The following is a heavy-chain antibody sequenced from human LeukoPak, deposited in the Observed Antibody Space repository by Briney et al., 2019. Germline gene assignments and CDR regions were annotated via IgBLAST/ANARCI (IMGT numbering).Heavy chain of an antibody. CDR2: IYYSGST. D-gene: IGHD6-13*01. CDR1: GGSISSYY. J-gene: IGHJ4*02. V-gene: IGHV4-59*08. CDR3: ARHGSSWYEKDYFDY. Sequence: SETLSLTCTVSGGSISSYYWSWIRQPPGKGLEWIGYIYYSGSTNYNPSLKSRVTISVDTSKNQFSLKLSSVTAADTAVYYCARHGSSWYEKDYFDYWGQGTLVTVSS.